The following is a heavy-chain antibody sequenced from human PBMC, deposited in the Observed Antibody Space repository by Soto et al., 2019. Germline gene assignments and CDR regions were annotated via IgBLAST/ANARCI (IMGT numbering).Heavy chain of an antibody. Sequence: QVQLVESGGGVVQPGRSLRLSCAASGFTFSSYAMHWVRQAPGKGLEWVAVISYDGSNKYYADSVKGRFTISRDNSKNTLYLQMNSLRAEDTAVYYCARDRHGLDYWGQGTLITVSS. CDR3: ARDRHGLDY. V-gene: IGHV3-30-3*01. J-gene: IGHJ4*02. CDR2: ISYDGSNK. CDR1: GFTFSSYA.